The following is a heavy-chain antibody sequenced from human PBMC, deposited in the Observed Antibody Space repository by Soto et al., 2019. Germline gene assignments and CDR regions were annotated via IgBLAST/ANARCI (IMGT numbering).Heavy chain of an antibody. J-gene: IGHJ4*02. V-gene: IGHV3-13*01. CDR3: ARGAYYYDSSGNFPFDY. CDR1: GFTFSSYD. Sequence: HPGGSLRLSCAASGFTFSSYDMHWVRQATGKGLEWVSAIGTAGDTYYPGSVKGRFTISRENAKNSLYLQMNSLRAGDTAVYYCARGAYYYDSSGNFPFDYWGQGTLVTVSS. CDR2: IGTAGDT. D-gene: IGHD3-22*01.